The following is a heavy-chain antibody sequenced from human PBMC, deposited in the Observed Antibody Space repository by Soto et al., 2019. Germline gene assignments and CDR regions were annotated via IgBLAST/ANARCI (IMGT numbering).Heavy chain of an antibody. D-gene: IGHD2-21*02. CDR2: IYWDDDK. CDR1: GFSLSTSGVG. Sequence: SGPTLVNPTQTLTLTCTFSGFSLSTSGVGVGWIRQPPGKALEWLALIYWDDDKRYSPSLKTRLTITKVTSKNQVVLTMTNMDPVDTATFYCAHTQEYCGADCYSPFHYWGQGTPVTVSS. V-gene: IGHV2-5*02. CDR3: AHTQEYCGADCYSPFHY. J-gene: IGHJ4*02.